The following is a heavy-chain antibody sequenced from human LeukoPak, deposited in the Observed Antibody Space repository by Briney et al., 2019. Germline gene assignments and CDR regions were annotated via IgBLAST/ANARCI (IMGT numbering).Heavy chain of an antibody. Sequence: SETLSLTCTVSGGSISSYYWSWIRQPAGKGLEWIGRIYTSGSTNYNPSLKSRVTMSVDTSKNQFSLKLSSVTAADTAVYYCARGVSSSSWYYFDYWGQGTLVTVSS. D-gene: IGHD6-13*01. CDR1: GGSISSYY. CDR2: IYTSGST. CDR3: ARGVSSSSWYYFDY. V-gene: IGHV4-4*07. J-gene: IGHJ4*02.